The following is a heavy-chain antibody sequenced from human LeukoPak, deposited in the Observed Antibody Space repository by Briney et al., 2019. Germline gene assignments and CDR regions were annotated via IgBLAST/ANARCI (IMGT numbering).Heavy chain of an antibody. V-gene: IGHV4-4*02. J-gene: IGHJ4*02. CDR2: IHRSGST. Sequence: SETLSLTCTVSLDSTTSNFWSWVRQPPGKGLEWIGEIHRSGSTNYNPSLQSRVTISIDRSKNQIALEMSSVTAADTAVYYCAREIVGGFNPGAYWGQGTLVTVSS. D-gene: IGHD1-14*01. CDR1: LDSTTSNF. CDR3: AREIVGGFNPGAY.